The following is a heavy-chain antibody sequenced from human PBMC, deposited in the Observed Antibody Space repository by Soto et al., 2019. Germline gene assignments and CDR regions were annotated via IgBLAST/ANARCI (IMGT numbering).Heavy chain of an antibody. V-gene: IGHV4-59*01. CDR2: VYHSWST. CDR3: ARFGTSPNGNWFDP. J-gene: IGHJ5*02. D-gene: IGHD3-10*01. CDR1: GGSISSDY. Sequence: PSETLSLTCTVSGGSISSDYWNWIWQPPGKGLEWIAYVYHSWSTKYNPSLKSRVTISVDTSKNQLSLKLSSVTAADTAVYYCARFGTSPNGNWFDPWGQGTLVTVSS.